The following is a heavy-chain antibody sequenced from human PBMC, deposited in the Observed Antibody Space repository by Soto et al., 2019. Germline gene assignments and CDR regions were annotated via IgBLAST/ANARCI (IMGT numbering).Heavy chain of an antibody. V-gene: IGHV1-2*02. D-gene: IGHD5-12*01. J-gene: IGHJ6*02. CDR3: ARWGATMPYYYYYGMDV. CDR1: GYTFTGYY. Sequence: ASVKVSCKASGYTFTGYYMHWVRQAPGQGIEWMGWIIPNSGGTNYAQKFQGRVTMTRDTSISTAYMELSRLRSDDTAVYYCARWGATMPYYYYYGMDVWGQGTTVTVSS. CDR2: IIPNSGGT.